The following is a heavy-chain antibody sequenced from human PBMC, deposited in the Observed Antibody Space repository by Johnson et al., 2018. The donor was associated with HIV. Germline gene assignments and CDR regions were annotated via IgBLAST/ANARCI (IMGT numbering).Heavy chain of an antibody. CDR3: AKDYYNVWSGLANDAFDS. J-gene: IGHJ3*02. V-gene: IGHV3-66*02. CDR2: IYSGGST. CDR1: GFTFSSYW. Sequence: VQLVESGGGLVQPGGSLRLSCAASGFTFSSYWMSWVRQAPGKGLEWVSGIYSGGSTYYADSVKGRFTIPRDNSKNTLYLQMNSRRAEDTAVYYCAKDYYNVWSGLANDAFDSRGQGTMVTVSS. D-gene: IGHD3-3*01.